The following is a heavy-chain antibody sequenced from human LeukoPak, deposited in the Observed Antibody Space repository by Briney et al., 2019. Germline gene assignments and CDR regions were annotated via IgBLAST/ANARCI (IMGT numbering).Heavy chain of an antibody. CDR1: GFTFSRYI. Sequence: GSLRLSCAASGFTFSRYIMHWVRQAPGKGLEWVAVISYDGSNKYYSDSVKGRFTISRDNSKNTLYLQMNSLRPEDTAVYYCAKDYGGNSIDYWGQGTLVTVSS. V-gene: IGHV3-30-3*01. J-gene: IGHJ4*02. D-gene: IGHD4-23*01. CDR2: ISYDGSNK. CDR3: AKDYGGNSIDY.